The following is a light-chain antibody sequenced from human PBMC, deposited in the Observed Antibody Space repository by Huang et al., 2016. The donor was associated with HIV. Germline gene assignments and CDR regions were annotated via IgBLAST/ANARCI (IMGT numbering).Light chain of an antibody. CDR3: QQLYNYPLT. CDR2: AAS. CDR1: QGVGTY. Sequence: IQLTQSPSSLSASVGDRVTMTCRASQGVGTYLAWYQHRPGKATKLLIYAASTLQSEDQSRLSGNGSGTDCTLTISSLQPEDFATYYCQQLYNYPLTFGGGTNVEIK. V-gene: IGKV1-9*01. J-gene: IGKJ4*01.